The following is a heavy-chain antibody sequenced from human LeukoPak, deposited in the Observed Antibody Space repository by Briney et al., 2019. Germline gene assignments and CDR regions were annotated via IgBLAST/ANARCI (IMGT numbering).Heavy chain of an antibody. D-gene: IGHD2-2*01. V-gene: IGHV4-34*01. CDR3: ARGAWDILGVTAAKPWFDP. CDR1: GGSFSGYY. J-gene: IGHJ5*02. Sequence: SETLSLTCAVYGGSFSGYYWSWIRQPPGKGLEWIGEINHSGSTNYNPSLKSRVTISVDTSKNQFSLKLSSVTAADTAVYYCARGAWDILGVTAAKPWFDPWGQGTLVTVSS. CDR2: INHSGST.